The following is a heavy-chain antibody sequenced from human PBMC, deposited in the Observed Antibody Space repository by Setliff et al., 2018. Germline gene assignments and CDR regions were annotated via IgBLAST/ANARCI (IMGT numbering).Heavy chain of an antibody. CDR1: GFTFSSYR. CDR3: ARDRHGGNSGAFDI. D-gene: IGHD1-26*01. Sequence: GGSLRLSCAASGFTFSSYRMHWVRQAPGKGLEWVAVIWDDGGNKYHADSVKGRFTISRDNSKNTLYLQMNSLRPEDTAIYYCARDRHGGNSGAFDIWGQGTMVTVS. J-gene: IGHJ3*02. CDR2: IWDDGGNK. V-gene: IGHV3-33*08.